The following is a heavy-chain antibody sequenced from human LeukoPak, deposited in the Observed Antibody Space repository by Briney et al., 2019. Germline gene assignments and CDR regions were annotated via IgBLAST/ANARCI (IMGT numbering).Heavy chain of an antibody. CDR3: AREDDDYLFDY. CDR2: IYYSGNT. D-gene: IGHD4-17*01. Sequence: SETLSLTCTISGGSIGSYYWSWIRQPPGKGPQRIGYIYYSGNTNYNPSLKNRVTISVDTSKNQFSMKLTSVTAADTAVYYCAREDDDYLFDYWGQGALVTVSS. V-gene: IGHV4-59*01. J-gene: IGHJ4*02. CDR1: GGSIGSYY.